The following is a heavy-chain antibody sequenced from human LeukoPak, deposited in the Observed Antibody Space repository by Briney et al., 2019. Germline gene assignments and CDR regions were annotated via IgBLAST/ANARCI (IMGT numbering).Heavy chain of an antibody. Sequence: SETLSLTCTVSGGSISSYYWSWIRQPPGKGLEWIGSIYYSGSTYYNPSLKSRVTISVDTSKNQFSLKLSSVTAADTAVYYCARVGDGYNYYYFDYWGQGTLVTVSS. CDR3: ARVGDGYNYYYFDY. J-gene: IGHJ4*02. D-gene: IGHD5-24*01. V-gene: IGHV4-39*07. CDR2: IYYSGST. CDR1: GGSISSYY.